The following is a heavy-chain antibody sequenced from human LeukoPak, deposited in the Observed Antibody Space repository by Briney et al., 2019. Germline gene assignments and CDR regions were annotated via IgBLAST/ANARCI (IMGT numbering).Heavy chain of an antibody. V-gene: IGHV4-34*01. CDR3: ARGTMTYY. Sequence: SETLSLTCAVYGGSLSGYYWSWIRQPPGKGLEWIGEINHSGSTNYNPSLKSRVTISVDTSKNQFSLKLSSVTAADTAVYYCARGTMTYYWGQGTLVTVSS. D-gene: IGHD3-22*01. CDR1: GGSLSGYY. J-gene: IGHJ4*02. CDR2: INHSGST.